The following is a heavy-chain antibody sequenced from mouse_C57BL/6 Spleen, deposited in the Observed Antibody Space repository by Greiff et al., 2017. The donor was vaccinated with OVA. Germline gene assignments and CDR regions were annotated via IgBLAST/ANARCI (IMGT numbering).Heavy chain of an antibody. D-gene: IGHD3-3*01. CDR1: GFTFSDYY. CDR3: ARDEGDGAMDY. J-gene: IGHJ4*01. CDR2: INYDGSST. V-gene: IGHV5-16*01. Sequence: EVQLVESEGGLVQPGSSMKLSCTASGFTFSDYYMAWVRQVPEKGLEWVANINYDGSSTYYLDSLKSRFIISRDNAKNILYLQISSLKSEDTATYYCARDEGDGAMDYWGQGTSVTVSS.